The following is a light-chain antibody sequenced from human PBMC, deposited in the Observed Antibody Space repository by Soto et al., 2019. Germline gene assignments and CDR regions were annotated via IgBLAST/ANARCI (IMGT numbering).Light chain of an antibody. V-gene: IGKV3-15*01. CDR2: DAS. J-gene: IGKJ5*01. CDR1: QSVSSH. CDR3: QHYHGWPIT. Sequence: IVMTQTPSSLSVSPVEGATVSCRASQSVSSHLAWYQHKPGQAPRLLFYDASTRATGIPARFSGSGSGTEFTLTISSLQSEDFAVYYCQHYHGWPITFGQGRRLEIK.